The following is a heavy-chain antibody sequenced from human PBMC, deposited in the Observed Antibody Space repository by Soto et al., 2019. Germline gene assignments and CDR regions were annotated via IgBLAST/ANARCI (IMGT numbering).Heavy chain of an antibody. CDR3: ARIGSEGYCSGGSCYSPIDY. J-gene: IGHJ4*02. CDR2: IIPILGIA. V-gene: IGHV1-69*02. D-gene: IGHD2-15*01. Sequence: GASVQVSCKTSGGAFSSYTISWVRQAPGQGLEWMGRIIPILGIANYAQKFQGRVTITADKSTSTAYMELSSLRSEDTAVYYCARIGSEGYCSGGSCYSPIDYWGQGTLVTVSS. CDR1: GGAFSSYT.